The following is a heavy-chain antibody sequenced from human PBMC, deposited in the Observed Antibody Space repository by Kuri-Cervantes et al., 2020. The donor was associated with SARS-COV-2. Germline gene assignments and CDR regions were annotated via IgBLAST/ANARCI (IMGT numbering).Heavy chain of an antibody. CDR1: GFTFTSSA. V-gene: IGHV1-58*02. CDR3: AAYSGWVRGFGY. D-gene: IGHD6-19*01. CDR2: IVVGSGNT. J-gene: IGHJ4*02. Sequence: SVKVSCKASGFTFTSSAMQWVRQARGQRLERVGWIVVGSGNTNYAQKFQERVTITRDMSTSTAYMELSSLRSEDTAVYYCAAYSGWVRGFGYWGQGTLVTVSS.